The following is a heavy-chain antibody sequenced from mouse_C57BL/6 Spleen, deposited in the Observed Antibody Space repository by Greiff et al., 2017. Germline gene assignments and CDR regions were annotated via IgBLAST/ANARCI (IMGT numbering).Heavy chain of an antibody. J-gene: IGHJ4*01. Sequence: VQLQQSGPELVKPGASVKISCKASGYAFSSSWMNWVKQRPGKGLEWIGRIYPGDGDTNYNGKFKGKATLTADKSSSTAYMQLSSLTSEDSAVYFCARWRLFEYYGSSYYAMDYWGQGTSVTVSS. CDR1: GYAFSSSW. D-gene: IGHD1-1*01. CDR2: IYPGDGDT. V-gene: IGHV1-82*01. CDR3: ARWRLFEYYGSSYYAMDY.